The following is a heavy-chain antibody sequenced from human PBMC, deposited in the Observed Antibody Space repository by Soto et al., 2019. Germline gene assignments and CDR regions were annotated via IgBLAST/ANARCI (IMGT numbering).Heavy chain of an antibody. CDR2: ISGADSK. Sequence: QITLDESDPTLVKPTQTLTLTCSFAGFSLNIAVVGVGWIRQSPGKALECLALISGADSKHYSPSLKSGCAVTRDTSKNQVVVTMANMVPTDTPPYFWARIRRSPHNRGLGWYFDLWGSGTLVTVSS. D-gene: IGHD7-27*01. J-gene: IGHJ2*01. V-gene: IGHV2-5*02. CDR3: ARIRRSPHNRGLGWYFDL. CDR1: GFSLNIAVVG.